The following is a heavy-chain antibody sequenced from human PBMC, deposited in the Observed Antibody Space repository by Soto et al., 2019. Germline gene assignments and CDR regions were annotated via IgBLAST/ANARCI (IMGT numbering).Heavy chain of an antibody. CDR3: AEPPQGQIARLEF. J-gene: IGHJ4*02. CDR2: INLGGGST. D-gene: IGHD6-6*01. V-gene: IGHV1-46*01. Sequence: QVQLVQSGAEVKGPGASVRVSCKSSGYSFTGYYIHWVRQAPGQGLEWMGMINLGGGSTTYTQAFQGRVTLTRDTSTSTVYMDLNSLRFEDTAVYFCAEPPQGQIARLEFWGQGTLVTVSS. CDR1: GYSFTGYY.